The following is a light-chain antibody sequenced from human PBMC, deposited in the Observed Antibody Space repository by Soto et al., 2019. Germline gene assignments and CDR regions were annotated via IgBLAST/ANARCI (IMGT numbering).Light chain of an antibody. CDR3: ATLYSSLNAWV. Sequence: QSVLTQPPSVSAAPEQKVTISCSGSSSNIGEDYVSWYQQLPGTAPKLLIYDNNQRPSGMPDRFSVSKSATSATLGISGLQTGDEADYYCATLYSSLNAWVFGGGTKLTVL. J-gene: IGLJ3*02. V-gene: IGLV1-51*01. CDR2: DNN. CDR1: SSNIGEDY.